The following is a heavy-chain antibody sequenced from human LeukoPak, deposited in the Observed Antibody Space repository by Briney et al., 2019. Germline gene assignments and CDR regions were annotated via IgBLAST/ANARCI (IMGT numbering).Heavy chain of an antibody. V-gene: IGHV1-24*01. Sequence: ASVQVSCKVSGYTLTELSMHWVRQAPGKGLEWMGVIDPEHGETIYAQKFQGSVTMTEDTSTDTAYMELSSLRSEDTAVYYCATDLAYCGGDCYNYWGQGTLVTVSS. J-gene: IGHJ4*02. CDR3: ATDLAYCGGDCYNY. CDR1: GYTLTELS. D-gene: IGHD2-21*02. CDR2: IDPEHGET.